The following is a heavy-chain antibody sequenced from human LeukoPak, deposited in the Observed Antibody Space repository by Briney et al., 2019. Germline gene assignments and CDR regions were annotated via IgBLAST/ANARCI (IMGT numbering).Heavy chain of an antibody. D-gene: IGHD3-10*01. CDR3: AKSPAYYYGSGSYYDY. V-gene: IGHV3-23*01. CDR2: IRGGGEST. J-gene: IGHJ4*02. CDR1: GFTLSTYA. Sequence: GGSLRLSCAASGFTLSTYAMSCVRQAPGKGLEWVSGIRGGGESTYYADSVKGRFTISRDTSKNTLYLQMNSLRAEDTAVYYCAKSPAYYYGSGSYYDYWGQGTLVTVSS.